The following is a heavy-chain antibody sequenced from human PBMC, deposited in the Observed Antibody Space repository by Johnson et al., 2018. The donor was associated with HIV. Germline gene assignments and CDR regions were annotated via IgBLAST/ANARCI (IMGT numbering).Heavy chain of an antibody. V-gene: IGHV3-30*04. D-gene: IGHD3-3*01. J-gene: IGHJ3*02. Sequence: QVQLVESGGGVVQPGRSLRLSCAASGFTFSSYAMHWVRQAPGKGLGRVAVISFDGSHKYYADPVKGRFTSSRDNSKNTLYLQMNSLRAEDTAVYYCAREGLFSDAFDIWGQGTMVTVSS. CDR3: AREGLFSDAFDI. CDR2: ISFDGSHK. CDR1: GFTFSSYA.